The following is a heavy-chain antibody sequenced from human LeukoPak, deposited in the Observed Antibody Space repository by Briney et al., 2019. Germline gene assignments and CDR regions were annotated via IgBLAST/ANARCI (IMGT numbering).Heavy chain of an antibody. CDR2: INHSGST. CDR3: ARDWVYCSGGSCYPYYYYGMDV. D-gene: IGHD2-15*01. J-gene: IGHJ6*02. Sequence: SETLSLTCAVYGGSFSGYYWSWIRQPPGKGLEWIGEINHSGSTNYNPSLKSRVTMSVDTSKNQFSLKLSSVTAADTAVYYCARDWVYCSGGSCYPYYYYGMDVWGQGTTVTVSS. V-gene: IGHV4-34*01. CDR1: GGSFSGYY.